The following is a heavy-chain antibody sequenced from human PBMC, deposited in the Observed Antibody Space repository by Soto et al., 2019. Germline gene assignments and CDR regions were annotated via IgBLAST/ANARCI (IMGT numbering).Heavy chain of an antibody. CDR1: GFSLSTSGVG. Sequence: QITLKESGPTLVKPTQTLTLTCTFSGFSLSTSGVGVGWIRQPPGKALEWLALIYWDDDKRYSPSLKSRLTITKDTSKNQLVLTLTNMAPVDAATYYCARSGWFGVYYYMDVWGKGTTVTVSS. CDR2: IYWDDDK. J-gene: IGHJ6*03. V-gene: IGHV2-5*02. D-gene: IGHD3-10*01. CDR3: ARSGWFGVYYYMDV.